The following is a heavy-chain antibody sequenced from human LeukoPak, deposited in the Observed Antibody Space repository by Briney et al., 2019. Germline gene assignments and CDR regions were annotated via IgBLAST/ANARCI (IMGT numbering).Heavy chain of an antibody. CDR3: ARPNITSYYDSRGYDGFDV. CDR2: IYPGDSDT. J-gene: IGHJ3*01. D-gene: IGHD3-22*01. Sequence: NRGESLKISCKGSGYSFTNSRIGWVRQMPGKGLEWMGIIYPGDSDTRYSPSFQGQVTISADKSISTAYLQWSSLKASDTAMYYCARPNITSYYDSRGYDGFDVWGQGTMVAVSS. V-gene: IGHV5-51*01. CDR1: GYSFTNSR.